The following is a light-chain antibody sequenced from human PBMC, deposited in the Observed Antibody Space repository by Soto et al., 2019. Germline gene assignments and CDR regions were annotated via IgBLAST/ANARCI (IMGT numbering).Light chain of an antibody. V-gene: IGKV3-20*01. J-gene: IGKJ2*01. CDR3: QQYGTSPPYT. Sequence: IVLTQSPGTLSLSPGESATLSCRASQSVSSSYLACYQQKPGQAPRLLIYGASSRATGIPDRFSGSGSGTDFTLTISRLEPADFAVYYCQQYGTSPPYTFGQGTKVELK. CDR1: QSVSSSY. CDR2: GAS.